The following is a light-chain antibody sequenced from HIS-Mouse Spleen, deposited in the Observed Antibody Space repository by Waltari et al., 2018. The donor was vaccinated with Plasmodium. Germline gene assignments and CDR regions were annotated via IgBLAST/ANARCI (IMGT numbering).Light chain of an antibody. J-gene: IGLJ1*01. CDR1: SSDVGGYNY. CDR2: DVS. Sequence: QSALTQPRSVSGSPGQSVTISCTGTSSDVGGYNYVSWYHKHPGKAPKLMIYDVSKRPSGVPDRFSATRSGNTASLTISGLHAEDEADYYCCSHAGSYTYVFGTGTKVTVL. CDR3: CSHAGSYTYV. V-gene: IGLV2-11*01.